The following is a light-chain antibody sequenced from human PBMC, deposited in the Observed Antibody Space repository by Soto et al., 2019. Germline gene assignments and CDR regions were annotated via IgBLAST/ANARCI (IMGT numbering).Light chain of an antibody. J-gene: IGLJ2*01. CDR2: EVT. Sequence: QSVLTQPASMSGSPGQSITISCTGTSSDVGGYNYVSWYQQYPGKAPKVMIYEVTNRPSGVSNRFSGSKSGNTASLTISGLQAEDEADYYCSSYTSSNTLIFGGGTKLTVL. CDR3: SSYTSSNTLI. CDR1: SSDVGGYNY. V-gene: IGLV2-14*01.